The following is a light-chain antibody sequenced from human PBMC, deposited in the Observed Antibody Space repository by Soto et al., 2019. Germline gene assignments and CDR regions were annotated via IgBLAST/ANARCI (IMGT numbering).Light chain of an antibody. Sequence: DIQMTQSPSSLSASLGDRVTITCRASQGISNYLAWYQQRPGKVPQVLIYAASTLQSGVPSRFSGRGSGTDFTLTIDSLQAEDFATYYCQRYNGAPYTFGQGTKLEIK. CDR3: QRYNGAPYT. V-gene: IGKV1-27*01. CDR2: AAS. CDR1: QGISNY. J-gene: IGKJ2*01.